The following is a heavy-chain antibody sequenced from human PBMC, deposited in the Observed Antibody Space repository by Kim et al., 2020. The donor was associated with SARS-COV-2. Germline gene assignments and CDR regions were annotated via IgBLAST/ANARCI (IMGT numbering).Heavy chain of an antibody. V-gene: IGHV4-34*01. CDR1: GGSFSGYY. D-gene: IGHD1-26*01. J-gene: IGHJ4*02. CDR3: ARGPEHGGSYFPFDY. CDR2: INHSGST. Sequence: SETLSLTCAVYGGSFSGYYWSWIRQPPGKGLEWIGEINHSGSTNYNPSLKSRVTISVDTSKNQFSLKLSSVTAADTAVYYCARGPEHGGSYFPFDYWGQG.